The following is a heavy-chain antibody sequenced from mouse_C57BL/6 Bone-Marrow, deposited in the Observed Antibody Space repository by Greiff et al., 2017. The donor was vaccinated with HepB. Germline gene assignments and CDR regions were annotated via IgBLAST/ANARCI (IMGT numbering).Heavy chain of an antibody. J-gene: IGHJ3*01. CDR1: GYTFTSYW. CDR3: ARRDDYGFAY. D-gene: IGHD2-4*01. Sequence: VQLQQSGAELVRPGTSVKLSCKASGYTFTSYWMHWVKQRPGQGLEWIGVIDPSDSYTNYNQKFKGKATLTVDTSSSTAYMQLSSLTSEDSAVYYCARRDDYGFAYWGQGTLVTVSA. V-gene: IGHV1-59*01. CDR2: IDPSDSYT.